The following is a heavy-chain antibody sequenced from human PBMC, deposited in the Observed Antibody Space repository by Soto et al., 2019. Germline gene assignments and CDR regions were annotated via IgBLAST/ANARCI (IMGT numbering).Heavy chain of an antibody. J-gene: IGHJ4*02. V-gene: IGHV3-23*01. D-gene: IGHD3-3*01. CDR1: GFTFSSYA. CDR3: AKEGRNDFWSGYYKGHTFDY. CDR2: ISGSGGST. Sequence: PVGSLRLSCAASGFTFSSYAMSWVRQAPGKGLEWVSAISGSGGSTYYADSVKGRFTISRDNSKNTLYLQMNSLRAEDTAVYYCAKEGRNDFWSGYYKGHTFDYWGQGTLVTVSS.